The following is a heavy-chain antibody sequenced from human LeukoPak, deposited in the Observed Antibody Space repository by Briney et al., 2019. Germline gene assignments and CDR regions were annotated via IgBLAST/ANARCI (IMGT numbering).Heavy chain of an antibody. CDR1: GVSIISYY. D-gene: IGHD3-3*01. J-gene: IGHJ5*02. V-gene: IGHV4-59*08. CDR3: ARHRDQSGYYPNWFDP. CDR2: ISHSGST. Sequence: PSETLSLTCTVSGVSIISYYWGWIRQPPGKGLEWIGYISHSGSTNYNPSLKSRVTISVDTSKNQSSLRLRSVTAADMAVYYCARHRDQSGYYPNWFDPWGQGTLVTVSS.